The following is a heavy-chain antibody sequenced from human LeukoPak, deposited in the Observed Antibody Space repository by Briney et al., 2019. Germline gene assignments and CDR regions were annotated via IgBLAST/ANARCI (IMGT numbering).Heavy chain of an antibody. Sequence: GASVKVSCKASGYTFTSYAMHWVRQAPGQRLEWMGWINAGNGNTKYSQKFQGRVTITRDTSASTAYMELSSLRSEDTAVYYCARRGLYDPRLYGMDVWGQGTTVTVSS. CDR3: ARRGLYDPRLYGMDV. V-gene: IGHV1-3*01. CDR2: INAGNGNT. J-gene: IGHJ6*02. D-gene: IGHD3-16*01. CDR1: GYTFTSYA.